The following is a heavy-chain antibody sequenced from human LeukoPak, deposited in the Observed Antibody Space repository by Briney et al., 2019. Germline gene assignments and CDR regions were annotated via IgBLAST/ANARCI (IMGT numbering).Heavy chain of an antibody. J-gene: IGHJ4*02. Sequence: ASVKVSCKASGYTFTGYYMHWVRQAPGQGLEWMGRINPNSGGTNYAQKFQGRVTMTRDTSISTAYMELSRLRSDDTAVYYCARDVMSYGEDYFDYWGQGTLVTVSS. D-gene: IGHD1-26*01. V-gene: IGHV1-2*06. CDR2: INPNSGGT. CDR1: GYTFTGYY. CDR3: ARDVMSYGEDYFDY.